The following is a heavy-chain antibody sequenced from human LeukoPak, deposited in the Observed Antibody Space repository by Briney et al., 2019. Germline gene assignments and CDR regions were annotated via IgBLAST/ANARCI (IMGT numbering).Heavy chain of an antibody. D-gene: IGHD5-18*01. Sequence: PSETLSLTCTVSGGSISSYYWSWIRQPPGKGLEWIGYIYYSGSTNYNPSLKSRVTISVDTSKNQFSLKLSSVTAADTAVYYCARDGGGYSYGFDYWGQGTLVTVSS. CDR3: ARDGGGYSYGFDY. CDR1: GGSISSYY. CDR2: IYYSGST. J-gene: IGHJ4*02. V-gene: IGHV4-59*01.